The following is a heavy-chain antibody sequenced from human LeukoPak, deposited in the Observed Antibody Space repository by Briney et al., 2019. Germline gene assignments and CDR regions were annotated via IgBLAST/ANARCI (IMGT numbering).Heavy chain of an antibody. J-gene: IGHJ4*02. Sequence: SETPSLTCAVYGGSFSGYYWSWIRQPPGKGLEWIWEINHSGSTNYNPSLKSRVTISVDTSKNQFSLKLSSVTAADTAVYYCARGPRREWELLKAFDYWGQGTLVTVSS. CDR1: GGSFSGYY. V-gene: IGHV4-34*01. CDR2: INHSGST. CDR3: ARGPRREWELLKAFDY. D-gene: IGHD1-26*01.